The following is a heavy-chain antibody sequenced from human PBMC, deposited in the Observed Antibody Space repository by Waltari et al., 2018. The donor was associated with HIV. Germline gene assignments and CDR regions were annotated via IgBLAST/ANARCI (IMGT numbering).Heavy chain of an antibody. Sequence: QVHLVESGGRVVQPGESLRVSCAVSGFIFSNFAMHWVRQAPGKALEWVGFIGPDGTHMQCAPSLRGRFTISRDKSMKIFFLQMNDLTVEDTALYYCARGLMGAAARLPSSYWGQGTLVTVSS. CDR3: ARGLMGAAARLPSSY. V-gene: IGHV3-30*02. CDR2: IGPDGTHM. J-gene: IGHJ4*02. D-gene: IGHD6-6*01. CDR1: GFIFSNFA.